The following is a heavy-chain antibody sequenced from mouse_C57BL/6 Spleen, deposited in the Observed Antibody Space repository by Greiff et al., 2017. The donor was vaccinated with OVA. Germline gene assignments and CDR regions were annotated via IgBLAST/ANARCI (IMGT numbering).Heavy chain of an antibody. V-gene: IGHV1-55*01. CDR3: ARSDDYDDGAYAMDY. Sequence: QVHVKQPGAELVKPGASVKMSCKASGYTFTSYWITWVKQRPGQGLEWIGDIYPGSGSTNYNEKFKSKATLTVDTSSSTAYMQLSSLTSEDSAVYYCARSDDYDDGAYAMDYWGQGTSVTVSS. CDR1: GYTFTSYW. D-gene: IGHD2-4*01. CDR2: IYPGSGST. J-gene: IGHJ4*01.